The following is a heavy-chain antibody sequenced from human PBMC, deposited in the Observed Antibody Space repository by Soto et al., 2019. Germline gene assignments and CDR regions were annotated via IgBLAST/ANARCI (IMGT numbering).Heavy chain of an antibody. CDR3: AKDGKYSSSFLDY. V-gene: IGHV3-30*18. J-gene: IGHJ4*02. Sequence: GGSLRLSCAASGFTFSSYGMHWVRQAPGKGLEWVAVISYDGSNKYYADSVKGRFTISRDNSKNTLYLQMNSLRAEDTAVYYCAKDGKYSSSFLDYWGQGTLVTVSS. CDR1: GFTFSSYG. CDR2: ISYDGSNK. D-gene: IGHD6-6*01.